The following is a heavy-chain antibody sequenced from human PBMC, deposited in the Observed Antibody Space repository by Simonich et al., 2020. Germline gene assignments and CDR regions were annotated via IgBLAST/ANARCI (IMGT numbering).Heavy chain of an antibody. J-gene: IGHJ3*02. CDR2: NHPGDADT. D-gene: IGHD1-1*01. CDR3: ARQLNDFDI. CDR1: GYSFTSYW. V-gene: IGHV5-51*01. Sequence: EVQLVQSGAEVKKPGESLKISCKGSGYSFTSYWIGWVRQMPGKGLEWVGYNHPGDADTRSSPAVQGQGTISADKYISTAYLQGSSLKASDTAMYYCARQLNDFDIWGQGTMVTVSS.